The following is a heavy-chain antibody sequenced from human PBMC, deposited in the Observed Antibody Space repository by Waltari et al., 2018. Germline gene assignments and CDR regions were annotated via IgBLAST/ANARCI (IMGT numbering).Heavy chain of an antibody. J-gene: IGHJ4*02. CDR1: GLTVSRNY. Sequence: EVQLVESGGGLIQPGGSLRLSCEASGLTVSRNYISWVRQAPGKGLGWLSAIYSGGNTFYADSVKGRFNISIDNSKNTLYLQMNSLRVDDTAVYYCARDDSYGQFMRFDFWGQGTVVTVSS. CDR3: ARDDSYGQFMRFDF. V-gene: IGHV3-53*01. D-gene: IGHD5-18*01. CDR2: IYSGGNT.